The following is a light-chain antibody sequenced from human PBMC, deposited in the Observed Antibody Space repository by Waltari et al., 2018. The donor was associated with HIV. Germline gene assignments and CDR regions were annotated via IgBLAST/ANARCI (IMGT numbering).Light chain of an antibody. Sequence: DIQLTQSPSFLSASVGDRVTITCRASQGISSYLAWYQQKPGKAPQLLIYVASILQSGVPSRFSGSGSGTEFTLTISSLRPEDFATYYCQQYNNWPLTFGPGTKVDIK. CDR3: QQYNNWPLT. J-gene: IGKJ3*01. CDR2: VAS. CDR1: QGISSY. V-gene: IGKV1-9*01.